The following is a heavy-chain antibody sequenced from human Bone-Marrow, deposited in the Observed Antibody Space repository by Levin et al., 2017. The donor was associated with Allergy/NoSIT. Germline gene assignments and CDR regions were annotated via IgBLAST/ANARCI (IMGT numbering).Heavy chain of an antibody. CDR3: AKDRGYYFDY. Sequence: GGSLRLSCAASGFTFSSYGMHWVRQAPGKGLEWVAVISYDGSNKYYADSVKGRFTISRDNSKNTLYLQMNSLRAEDTAVYYCAKDRGYYFDYWGQGTLVTVSS. V-gene: IGHV3-30*18. D-gene: IGHD5-24*01. CDR2: ISYDGSNK. CDR1: GFTFSSYG. J-gene: IGHJ4*02.